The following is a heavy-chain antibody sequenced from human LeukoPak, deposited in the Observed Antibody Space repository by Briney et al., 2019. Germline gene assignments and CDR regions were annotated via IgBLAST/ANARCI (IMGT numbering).Heavy chain of an antibody. CDR3: AKSGGSYPYYFDY. V-gene: IGHV3-23*01. D-gene: IGHD1-26*01. J-gene: IGHJ4*02. Sequence: PGGSLRLSCAASGFTLSSYAMSWVRQAPGKGLEWVSAISGSGDNPYYADSVKGRFTISRDNSKNTLYLQMNSLRAEDTAVYYCAKSGGSYPYYFDYWGQGTLVTVSS. CDR2: ISGSGDNP. CDR1: GFTLSSYA.